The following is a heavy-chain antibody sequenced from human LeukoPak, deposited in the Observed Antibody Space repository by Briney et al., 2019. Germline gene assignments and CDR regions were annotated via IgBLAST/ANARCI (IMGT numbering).Heavy chain of an antibody. D-gene: IGHD2-21*01. CDR1: GGSISSYY. CDR2: IYHSGST. V-gene: IGHV4-4*07. CDR3: ARGAYVSPSQNCFDP. J-gene: IGHJ5*02. Sequence: SETLSLTCTVSGGSISSYYWSWIRQPAGKGLEWIGRIYHSGSTDYNPSLKSRVTISLDTSKNQFSLKLSSVTAADTAMYYCARGAYVSPSQNCFDPWGQGTLVTVSS.